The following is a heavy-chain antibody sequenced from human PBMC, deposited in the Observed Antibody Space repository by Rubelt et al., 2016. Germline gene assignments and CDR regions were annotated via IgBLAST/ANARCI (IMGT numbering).Heavy chain of an antibody. Sequence: QVQLVQSGAEVKKPGASVKVSCKASGYTFTSYYMHWVRQAPGQGLEWLGIINPRGGSTRYAQKFQGRVTMTRDTYTSTVYMWLSSLRSEDTAVYYCARTKTVEMATIPLAYWGQGTLVTVSS. J-gene: IGHJ4*02. CDR2: INPRGGST. V-gene: IGHV1-46*01. CDR1: GYTFTSYY. D-gene: IGHD5-24*01. CDR3: ARTKTVEMATIPLAY.